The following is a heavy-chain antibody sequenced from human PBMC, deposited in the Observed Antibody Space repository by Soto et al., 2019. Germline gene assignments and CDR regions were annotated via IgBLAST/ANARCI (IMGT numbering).Heavy chain of an antibody. V-gene: IGHV1-69*13. D-gene: IGHD3-10*01. J-gene: IGHJ5*02. Sequence: SVKVSCKASGGTFSSYAISWVRQAPGQGLEWMGGIIPIFGTANYAQKFQGRVTITADESTSTAYMELSSLRSEDTAVYYCETRAPYGSENNWFDPWGQGTLVTVSS. CDR2: IIPIFGTA. CDR1: GGTFSSYA. CDR3: ETRAPYGSENNWFDP.